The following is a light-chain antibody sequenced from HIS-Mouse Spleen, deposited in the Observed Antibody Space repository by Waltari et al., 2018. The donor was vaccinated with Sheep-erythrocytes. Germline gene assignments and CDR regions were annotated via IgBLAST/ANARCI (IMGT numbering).Light chain of an antibody. V-gene: IGKV4-1*01. J-gene: IGKJ4*01. Sequence: DIVMTQSPDSLAVSLGERATINCKSSQSVLYSSNNKNYLAWYQQKPGQPPKLLIYWASPRESGVPDLFSGSGSGTDFTLTISSLQAEDVAVYYCQQYYSTPLTFGGGTKVEIK. CDR2: WAS. CDR1: QSVLYSSNNKNY. CDR3: QQYYSTPLT.